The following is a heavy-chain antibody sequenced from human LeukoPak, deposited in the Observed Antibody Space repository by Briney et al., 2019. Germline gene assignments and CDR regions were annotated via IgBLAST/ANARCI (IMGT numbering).Heavy chain of an antibody. D-gene: IGHD3-16*01. CDR2: IKSKTDGGTT. Sequence: GGSLRLSCLVSGFSFSNAWMSWVRQAPGKGLEWVGRIKSKTDGGTTDYAAPVKGRFTISRDDLKNTLYLQMNSLKIEDTAVYYCATEIDGGPQYWGQGTLVTVSS. V-gene: IGHV3-15*01. CDR1: GFSFSNAW. J-gene: IGHJ4*02. CDR3: ATEIDGGPQY.